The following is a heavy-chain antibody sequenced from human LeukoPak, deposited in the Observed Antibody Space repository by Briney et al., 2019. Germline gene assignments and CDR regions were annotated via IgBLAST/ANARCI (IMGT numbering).Heavy chain of an antibody. CDR2: IDHSGGT. Sequence: PSETLSLTCAVYGESFSVYYWTWIRQPPGKGLEWIGEIDHSGGTKYSPSLESRVTMSVDTSKNQFSLKLSSVTAADTAVYYCARARYYYDSSGSYYFDYWGQGTLVTVSS. CDR3: ARARYYYDSSGSYYFDY. V-gene: IGHV4-34*01. D-gene: IGHD3-22*01. CDR1: GESFSVYY. J-gene: IGHJ4*02.